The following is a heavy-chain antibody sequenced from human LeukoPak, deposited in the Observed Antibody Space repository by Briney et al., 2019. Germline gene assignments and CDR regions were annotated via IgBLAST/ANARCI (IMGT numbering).Heavy chain of an antibody. D-gene: IGHD6-19*01. Sequence: SQTLSLTCAISGDIVSSNSAAWNWIRQSPSRGLEWLGRTYYKSKWYNDYAVSVKSRITINPDTSKNQFSLQLNSVTPEDTAVYYCARATVAGVGRLFDYWGQGTLVTVSS. CDR2: TYYKSKWYN. CDR3: ARATVAGVGRLFDY. V-gene: IGHV6-1*01. CDR1: GDIVSSNSAA. J-gene: IGHJ4*02.